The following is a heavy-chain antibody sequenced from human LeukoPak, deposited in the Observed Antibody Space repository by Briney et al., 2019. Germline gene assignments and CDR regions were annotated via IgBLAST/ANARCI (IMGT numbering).Heavy chain of an antibody. V-gene: IGHV3-21*01. J-gene: IGHJ5*02. D-gene: IGHD3-10*01. CDR2: ISSGSGNI. CDR1: GFSFGSYS. Sequence: PGGSLRLSCAASGFSFGSYSMNWVRQAPGKGLEWVSAISSGSGNIYYADSVRGRFTVSRDNAKNSLYLQMNSLRVEDTAVYFCARDPHTSGTKNWFDPWGQGTLVTVSS. CDR3: ARDPHTSGTKNWFDP.